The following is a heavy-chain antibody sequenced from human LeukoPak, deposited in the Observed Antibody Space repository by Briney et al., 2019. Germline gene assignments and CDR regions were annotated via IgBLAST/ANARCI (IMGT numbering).Heavy chain of an antibody. V-gene: IGHV3-15*07. CDR2: IKSKIDGGTT. Sequence: GGSLRLSCAASGFTFNNDWMNWVRQAPGKGLEWVGRIKSKIDGGTTDYAAPVKGRFTISRDDSKNTLYLQMNSLRAEDTAVYYCAKRDFDYWGQGTLVTVSS. CDR3: AKRDFDY. CDR1: GFTFNNDW. J-gene: IGHJ4*02.